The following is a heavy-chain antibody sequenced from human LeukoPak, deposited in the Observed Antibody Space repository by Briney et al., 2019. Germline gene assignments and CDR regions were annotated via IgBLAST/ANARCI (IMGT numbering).Heavy chain of an antibody. Sequence: GSLRLSCAASGFTVSSNYMSWVRQAPGKGLEWVSVIYSGGSTNYADSVKGRFTISRDNSKNTLYLQMNSLRAEDTAVYYCARDEDDSSGYAFDIWGQGTMVTVSS. CDR1: GFTVSSNY. V-gene: IGHV3-66*01. CDR3: ARDEDDSSGYAFDI. J-gene: IGHJ3*02. D-gene: IGHD3-22*01. CDR2: IYSGGST.